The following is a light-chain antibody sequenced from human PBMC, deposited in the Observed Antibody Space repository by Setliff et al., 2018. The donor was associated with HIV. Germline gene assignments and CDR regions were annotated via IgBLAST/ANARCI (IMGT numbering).Light chain of an antibody. Sequence: QSALTQPPSVSGAPGQKITISCTGSSSNIGAGYDVHWYQHLPGTAPKLLIYGNSSRPSGVPDRFSGSKSDTSASLAITGLQAEDEADYYCQSYDSSLSGYVFGSGTKVTV. CDR2: GNS. CDR1: SSNIGAGYD. J-gene: IGLJ1*01. CDR3: QSYDSSLSGYV. V-gene: IGLV1-40*01.